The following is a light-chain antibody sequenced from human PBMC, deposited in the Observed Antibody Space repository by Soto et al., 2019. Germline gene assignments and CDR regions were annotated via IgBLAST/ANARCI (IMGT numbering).Light chain of an antibody. V-gene: IGKV3-11*01. CDR1: QSVSSY. Sequence: IVLTQSPATLSFSPGEIATLSFGASQSVSSYLAWYQQKPGQAPRLLIYGASNRAAGIPARFSGLGSGTDFTLTISSLEPEDFAVYYCQQRSNWPSITFGQGTRLEIK. J-gene: IGKJ5*01. CDR2: GAS. CDR3: QQRSNWPSIT.